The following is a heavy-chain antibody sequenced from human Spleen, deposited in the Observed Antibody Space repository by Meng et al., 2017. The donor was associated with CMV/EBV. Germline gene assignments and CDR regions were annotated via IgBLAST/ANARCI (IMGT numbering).Heavy chain of an antibody. V-gene: IGHV3-72*01. CDR1: GFTFSDYY. CDR3: ARENGDYVGYYYYYYGMDV. J-gene: IGHJ6*02. D-gene: IGHD4-17*01. Sequence: GESLKISCAASGFTFSDYYMSWIRQAPGRGLEWVGRIRNKGNSYTTEYAASVKGRFTISRDDSKNSLYLQMNSLKTEDTAVYHCARENGDYVGYYYYYYGMDVWGQGTTVTVSS. CDR2: IRNKGNSYTT.